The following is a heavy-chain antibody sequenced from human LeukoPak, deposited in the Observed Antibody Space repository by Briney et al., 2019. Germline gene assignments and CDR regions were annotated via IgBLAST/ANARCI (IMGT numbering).Heavy chain of an antibody. J-gene: IGHJ3*02. CDR2: ISCSGGST. D-gene: IGHD3-3*01. V-gene: IGHV3-23*01. CDR1: GFTFSSYA. CDR3: AKVNFDFWSTDESGVFDI. Sequence: PGGTLRLSRAVSGFTFSSYAMNWVRQAPGKGLEWVSGISCSGGSTYYADSVKRRFTISRDNYKNKLYLQTNSLRDEDTAVYYCAKVNFDFWSTDESGVFDIWGGRTMVSVSS.